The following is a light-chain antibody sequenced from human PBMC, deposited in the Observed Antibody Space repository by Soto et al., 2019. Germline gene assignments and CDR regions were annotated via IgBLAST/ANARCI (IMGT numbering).Light chain of an antibody. CDR1: QTISTW. V-gene: IGKV1-5*01. Sequence: DNHITHSPSTLSSSVGDRVTITCRASQTISTWLAWYQHKPGKAPNLLIYDASTLMSGVPSRFSGSGSGTEFTLTISSLQPGDFATYYCQQSETYPLTFGQGTRLEIK. CDR2: DAS. J-gene: IGKJ5*01. CDR3: QQSETYPLT.